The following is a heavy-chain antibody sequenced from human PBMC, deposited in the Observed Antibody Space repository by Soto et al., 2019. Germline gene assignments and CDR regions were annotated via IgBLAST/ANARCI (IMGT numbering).Heavy chain of an antibody. Sequence: PSETLSLTCTFSVGSIISYYWSWIRQPAGKGLEWIGRIYTSGSTNYNPSLKSRVTMSVDTSKNQFSLKLSSVTAADTAVYYCARDQVGDAYYYYGMDVWGQGTTVTVSS. J-gene: IGHJ6*02. CDR3: ARDQVGDAYYYYGMDV. CDR2: IYTSGST. V-gene: IGHV4-4*07. CDR1: VGSIISYY. D-gene: IGHD3-16*01.